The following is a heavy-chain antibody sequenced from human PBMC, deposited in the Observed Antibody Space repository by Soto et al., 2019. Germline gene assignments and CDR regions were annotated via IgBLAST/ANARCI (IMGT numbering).Heavy chain of an antibody. J-gene: IGHJ4*02. CDR1: GFTFSSYW. D-gene: IGHD2-2*01. CDR2: IKQDGSEK. V-gene: IGHV3-7*01. CDR3: ARGGDIVVVPAAY. Sequence: GGSLRLSCAASGFTFSSYWMSWVRQAPGKGLEWVANIKQDGSEKYYVDSVKGRFTISRDNAKNSLYLQMNSLRAEDTAVYYCARGGDIVVVPAAYWGQGTLVTVSS.